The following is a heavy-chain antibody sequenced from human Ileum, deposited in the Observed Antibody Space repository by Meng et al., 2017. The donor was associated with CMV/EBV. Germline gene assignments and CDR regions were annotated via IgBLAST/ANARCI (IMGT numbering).Heavy chain of an antibody. D-gene: IGHD6-6*01. CDR2: INQDGSEQ. Sequence: ESLMISCAASGFTFTRYWMSWVRQAPGKGPEWVANINQDGSEQYYVDSVKGRFRISRDNAQNSVYLQMNSMRAEDTAMYYCATSSSSPGNDWGQGTLVTVSS. V-gene: IGHV3-7*01. CDR3: ATSSSSPGND. J-gene: IGHJ1*01. CDR1: GFTFTRYW.